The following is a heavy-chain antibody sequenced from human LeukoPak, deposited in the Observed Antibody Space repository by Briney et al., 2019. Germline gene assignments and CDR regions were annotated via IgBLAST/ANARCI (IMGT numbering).Heavy chain of an antibody. V-gene: IGHV3-7*01. D-gene: IGHD2-21*01. CDR2: IKQDGSDK. CDR1: GFTFTKYW. J-gene: IGHJ4*02. CDR3: ARGGIPDY. Sequence: PGDSLRLSCAASGFTFTKYWMTWVRQAPGKGLEWVGNIKQDGSDKNYMDSVKGRFTISRDNTKNSVYLQMSSLRAEDTAVYYCARGGIPDYWGQGIPVTVSS.